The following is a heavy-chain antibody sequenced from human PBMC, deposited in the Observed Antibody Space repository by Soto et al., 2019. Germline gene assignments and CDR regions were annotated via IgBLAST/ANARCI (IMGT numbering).Heavy chain of an antibody. V-gene: IGHV3-53*02. CDR2: IYSGGST. CDR3: ARAERRITGISY. Sequence: EVQLVETGGGLIQPGGSLRLSCAASGFTVSSNYMSWVRQAPGKGLAWVSVIYSGGSTYYADSVKGRFNSSRDNSKNTLYLQMHSLRAEDTAVYYGARAERRITGISYWGQGTLVTVSS. J-gene: IGHJ4*02. D-gene: IGHD2-8*02. CDR1: GFTVSSNY.